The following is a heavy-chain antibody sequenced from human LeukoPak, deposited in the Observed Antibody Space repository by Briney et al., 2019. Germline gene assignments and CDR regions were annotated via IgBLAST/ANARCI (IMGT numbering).Heavy chain of an antibody. CDR3: AKDRGFTSSSGVFDM. J-gene: IGHJ3*02. CDR2: ISGSGGST. V-gene: IGHV3-23*01. Sequence: PSGGSLRLSCVVSGFTFSSYGMSWVRQAPGKGLEWVSGISGSGGSTYYADSVKGRFTISRDNSKNTVYLQMNSLRAEDTAIYYCAKDRGFTSSSGVFDMWGQGTMVTVSS. D-gene: IGHD6-6*01. CDR1: GFTFSSYG.